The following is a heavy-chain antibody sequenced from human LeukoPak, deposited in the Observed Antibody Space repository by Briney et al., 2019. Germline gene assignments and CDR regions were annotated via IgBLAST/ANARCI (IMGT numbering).Heavy chain of an antibody. CDR1: GFTFSGYA. CDR3: ARDGPTYYDYVWGSYRPKYYFDY. CDR2: ISYDGSNK. V-gene: IGHV3-30*04. Sequence: GGSLRLSCAASGFTFSGYAMHWVRQAPGKGLEWVAVISYDGSNKYYADSVKGRFTISRDNSKNTLYLQMNSLRAEDTAVYYCARDGPTYYDYVWGSYRPKYYFDYWGQGTLVTISS. J-gene: IGHJ4*02. D-gene: IGHD3-16*02.